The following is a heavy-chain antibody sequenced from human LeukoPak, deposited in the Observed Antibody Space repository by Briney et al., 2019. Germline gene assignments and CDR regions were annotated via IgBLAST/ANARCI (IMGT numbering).Heavy chain of an antibody. V-gene: IGHV4-59*01. CDR2: IYYSGST. CDR1: GGSITSYY. CDR3: ARYGSSSLRAGYYYYMDV. Sequence: SEALSLTCTVSGGSITSYYWGWIRQPPGKGMEYIGHIYYSGSTDYNPSLKSRVTMSVDTSKNQVSLKLSSVTAADTAVYYCARYGSSSLRAGYYYYMDVWGKGTTVTVSS. J-gene: IGHJ6*03. D-gene: IGHD6-6*01.